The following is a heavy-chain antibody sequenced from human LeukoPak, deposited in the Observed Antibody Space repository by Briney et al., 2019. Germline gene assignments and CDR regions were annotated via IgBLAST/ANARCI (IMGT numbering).Heavy chain of an antibody. Sequence: GASVRVSCKASGYTFTTDYIHWVRQAPGQGLEWMGIINPIGGSTTYAQKFQGRVIMTGDTSTSTVYMELRSLRSEDTAVYYCARARGSGSYYGHDYYYYYYMDVWGQGTTVTVSS. J-gene: IGHJ6*03. V-gene: IGHV1-46*01. D-gene: IGHD3-10*01. CDR2: INPIGGST. CDR3: ARARGSGSYYGHDYYYYYYMDV. CDR1: GYTFTTDY.